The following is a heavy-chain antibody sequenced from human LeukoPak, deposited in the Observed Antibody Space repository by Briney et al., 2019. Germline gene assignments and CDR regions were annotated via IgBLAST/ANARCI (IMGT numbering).Heavy chain of an antibody. CDR1: GYTFTSYG. CDR2: ISAYNGNT. J-gene: IGHJ5*02. D-gene: IGHD6-19*01. Sequence: GASVKVSCKASGYTFTSYGISWVRQAPGQGLEWMGWISAYNGNTNYAQKLQGRVTMTTDTSTSTAYMELRSLRSDDTAVYYCARAPARRRIAVADGPSWFDPWGQGTLATVSS. CDR3: ARAPARRRIAVADGPSWFDP. V-gene: IGHV1-18*01.